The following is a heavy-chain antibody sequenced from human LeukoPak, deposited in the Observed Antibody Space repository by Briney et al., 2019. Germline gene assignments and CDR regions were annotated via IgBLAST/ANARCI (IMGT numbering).Heavy chain of an antibody. CDR3: AIHHARYRTGYYPNWFDP. J-gene: IGHJ5*02. D-gene: IGHD3/OR15-3a*01. CDR2: ISGYNGNT. V-gene: IGHV1-18*01. CDR1: GYTFTSYG. Sequence: AASVKVSCKASGYTFTSYGISWVRQAPGQGLEWMGWISGYNGNTHYAQNLQGRVTMTTDTSTSTAYMEVRSLRFDDTAVYYCAIHHARYRTGYYPNWFDPWGQGTLVTVSS.